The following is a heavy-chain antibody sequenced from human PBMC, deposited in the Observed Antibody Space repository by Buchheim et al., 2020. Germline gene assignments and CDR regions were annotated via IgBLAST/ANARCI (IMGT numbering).Heavy chain of an antibody. D-gene: IGHD3-16*02. V-gene: IGHV5-10-1*01. Sequence: EVQLVQSGAEVKKPGESLRISCQGSGYSFTIYAINWVRQVSGRGLEWMGRIDPTDSYTNYSPSFQGHVTISVDRSISTAFLQWSSLTASDTGTYFCATGESYHLDVWGKG. CDR2: IDPTDSYT. J-gene: IGHJ6*03. CDR3: ATGESYHLDV. CDR1: GYSFTIYA.